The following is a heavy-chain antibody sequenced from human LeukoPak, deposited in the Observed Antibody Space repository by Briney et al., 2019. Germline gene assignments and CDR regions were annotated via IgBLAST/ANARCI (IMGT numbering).Heavy chain of an antibody. CDR1: GGTFSSYA. CDR3: ARVGSGGRWLQLGAFDI. D-gene: IGHD5-24*01. CDR2: IIPILGIA. V-gene: IGHV1-69*04. Sequence: GASVKVSCKASGGTFSSYAISWVRQAPGQGLEWMGRIIPILGIANYAQKFQGRVTITADKSTSTAYMELSSLRSEDTAVYYCARVGSGGRWLQLGAFDIWGQGTMVTVSS. J-gene: IGHJ3*02.